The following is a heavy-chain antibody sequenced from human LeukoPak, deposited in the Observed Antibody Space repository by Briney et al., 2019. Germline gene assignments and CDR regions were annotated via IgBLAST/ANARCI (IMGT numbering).Heavy chain of an antibody. Sequence: PSQTLSLTCAVSDGSISSGGYSWSWIRQPPGKGLEWIGYIYHSGSTYYNPSLKSRVTISVDTSKNQFSLKLSSVTAADTAIYYCARAVSGRFDYWGQGTLVTVSS. V-gene: IGHV4-30-2*01. CDR1: DGSISSGGYS. CDR3: ARAVSGRFDY. CDR2: IYHSGST. D-gene: IGHD6-19*01. J-gene: IGHJ4*02.